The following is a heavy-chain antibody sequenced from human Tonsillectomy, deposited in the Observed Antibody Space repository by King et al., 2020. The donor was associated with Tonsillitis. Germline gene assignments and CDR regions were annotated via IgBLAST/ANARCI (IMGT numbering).Heavy chain of an antibody. Sequence: VQLVESGGDVVQPGRSLRLSCAASGFIFDTYAIHWVRQAPGKGLEWVAVISYDGNSKNYAHSVKGRFTISRDNSKNTVNLQMNSLRAEDTAVYYCARDPGRPDDSPPPYGMDVWGQGTTVTVSS. J-gene: IGHJ6*02. D-gene: IGHD2-2*01. CDR1: GFIFDTYA. CDR2: ISYDGNSK. CDR3: ARDPGRPDDSPPPYGMDV. V-gene: IGHV3-30-3*01.